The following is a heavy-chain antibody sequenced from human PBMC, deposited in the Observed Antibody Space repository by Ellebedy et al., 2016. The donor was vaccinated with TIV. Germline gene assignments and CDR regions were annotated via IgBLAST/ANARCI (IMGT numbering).Heavy chain of an antibody. CDR1: GFTFSSYG. D-gene: IGHD3-16*01. V-gene: IGHV3-33*05. Sequence: GGSLRLSXVASGFTFSSYGIHWVHQAPGKGLEWVAFISSDGRNTNYVDSVKGRFTISRDSAKNTVYLQMNSLRVGDTALYFCAKDMKYYYGMDVWGQGTTVTVSS. CDR2: ISSDGRNT. J-gene: IGHJ6*02. CDR3: AKDMKYYYGMDV.